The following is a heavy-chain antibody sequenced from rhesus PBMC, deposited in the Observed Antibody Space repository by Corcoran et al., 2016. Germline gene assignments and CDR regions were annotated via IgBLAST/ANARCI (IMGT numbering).Heavy chain of an antibody. V-gene: IGHV1-198*02. CDR2: IIPLVGIT. J-gene: IGHJ4*01. CDR3: ARVGYSGSWNAFSFDY. D-gene: IGHD6-25*01. CDR1: GFTFGSYA. Sequence: QVQLVQSGAEVKKPGASVKVSRKASGFTFGSYAISWVRQAPGQGLEWMGVIIPLVGITNYAEKFQGRVTITADTSTSTAYMKLSSLRSEDAAVYYCARVGYSGSWNAFSFDYLGQGVLVTVSS.